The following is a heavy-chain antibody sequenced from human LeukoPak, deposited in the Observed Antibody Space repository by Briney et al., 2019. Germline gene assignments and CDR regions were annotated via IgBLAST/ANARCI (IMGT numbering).Heavy chain of an antibody. J-gene: IGHJ4*02. Sequence: PGGSLRLSCVASGFTFSSYALNWVRQTPGKGLEWVSTISGSGASTYYADSVKGRFTISRDNSDNTLYLQMSSLRAEDTAVYYCAKCTTGNTHYPIDFWGQGTLVTVSS. V-gene: IGHV3-23*01. CDR1: GFTFSSYA. CDR3: AKCTTGNTHYPIDF. CDR2: ISGSGAST. D-gene: IGHD4-17*01.